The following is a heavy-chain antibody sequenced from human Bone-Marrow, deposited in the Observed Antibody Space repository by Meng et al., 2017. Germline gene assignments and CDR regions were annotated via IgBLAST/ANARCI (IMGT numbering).Heavy chain of an antibody. CDR2: ISHDGSDK. Sequence: VQLVESGGGLVKPGGSLRLSCAASGFTFSSFTLHWVRQAPGKGLEWVTIISHDGSDKYYSDAVKGRFTVSRDNSKNTLYVQMNSLRAEDTAVYYCAKETSDSSAFYRYDIWGQGSLVTVSS. D-gene: IGHD3-22*01. V-gene: IGHV3-30-3*01. J-gene: IGHJ4*02. CDR1: GFTFSSFT. CDR3: AKETSDSSAFYRYDI.